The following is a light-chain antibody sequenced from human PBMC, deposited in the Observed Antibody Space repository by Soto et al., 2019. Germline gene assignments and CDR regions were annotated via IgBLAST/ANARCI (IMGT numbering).Light chain of an antibody. CDR1: SSNIGAGYD. CDR2: GNS. CDR3: QSYDSSLSEGYV. Sequence: QSVLTQPPSVSGAPGQRVTISCTGSSSNIGAGYDVHWYQQLPGTAPKLLIYGNSNRPSGVPDRFSGSKSGTSASLAITGLQAEYEADYYCQSYDSSLSEGYVFGTGTKLTVL. J-gene: IGLJ1*01. V-gene: IGLV1-40*01.